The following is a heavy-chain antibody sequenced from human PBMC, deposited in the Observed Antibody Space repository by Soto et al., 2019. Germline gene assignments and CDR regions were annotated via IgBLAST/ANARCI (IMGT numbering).Heavy chain of an antibody. Sequence: EVQLAESGGGLAQPGGSLRLSCAASGFTLSGYAMDWVRQAPGKGLEYVSGISSNGVGTYYANSVQGRLTSSRDNSKNTVYLQMGSLRPEDMAVYYCARRARPDFYYMDVWGKGTTVTVS. CDR3: ARRARPDFYYMDV. J-gene: IGHJ6*03. D-gene: IGHD6-6*01. CDR2: ISSNGVGT. V-gene: IGHV3-64*01. CDR1: GFTLSGYA.